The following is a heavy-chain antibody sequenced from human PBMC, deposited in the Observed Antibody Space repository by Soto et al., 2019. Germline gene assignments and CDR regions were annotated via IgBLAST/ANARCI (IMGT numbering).Heavy chain of an antibody. CDR3: ARDSGSVGYYYYYYMDD. CDR1: GFTFGDYG. D-gene: IGHD1-26*01. CDR2: INWNGGST. Sequence: GGSLRLSCAASGFTFGDYGMSWVRQAPGKGLEWVSGINWNGGSTGYADSVKGRFTISRDNAKNSLYLQMNSLRAEDTALYYCARDSGSVGYYYYYYMDDWGKGTTVTVSS. J-gene: IGHJ6*03. V-gene: IGHV3-20*04.